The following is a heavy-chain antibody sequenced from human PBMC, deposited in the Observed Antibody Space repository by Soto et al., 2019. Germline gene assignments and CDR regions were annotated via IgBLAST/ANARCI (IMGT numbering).Heavy chain of an antibody. V-gene: IGHV3-21*01. D-gene: IGHD2-21*02. CDR1: GFSFSTYS. Sequence: GGSLRLSCAASGFSFSTYSMHWVRQAPGKGLEWVSSIGRRSDIYYADSVKGRFTISRDNAKNSVSLQMNSLGDEDTAVYYCAREETAWPLAYGLDVWCQGTTVTVSS. CDR2: IGRRSDI. J-gene: IGHJ6*02. CDR3: AREETAWPLAYGLDV.